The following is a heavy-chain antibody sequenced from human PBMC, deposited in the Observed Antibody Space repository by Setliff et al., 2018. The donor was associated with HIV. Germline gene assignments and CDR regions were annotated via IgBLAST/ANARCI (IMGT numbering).Heavy chain of an antibody. CDR3: ARDTGMATAYGGDSYYYGLDV. CDR2: IKSTTEGGTT. CDR1: GFTFSNAW. V-gene: IGHV3-15*01. Sequence: AGGSLRLSCAASGFTFSNAWMSWVRQAPGKGLEWVGRIKSTTEGGTTDYAAPVKGRFTISRDDSKNTLYLQMNSLKTEDTAVYYCARDTGMATAYGGDSYYYGLDVWGQGTTVTVSS. D-gene: IGHD5-18*01. J-gene: IGHJ6*02.